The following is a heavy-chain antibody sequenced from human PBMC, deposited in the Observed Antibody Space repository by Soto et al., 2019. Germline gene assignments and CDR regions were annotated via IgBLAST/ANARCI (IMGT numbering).Heavy chain of an antibody. D-gene: IGHD6-6*01. J-gene: IGHJ6*02. Sequence: EVQLLESGGGLVQPGGSLRLSCAASGFTFSSYAMSWVRQAPGKGLEWVSAISGSSGSTYYADSVKGRFTISRDNSKNTLYLQMNSLRAEDTAVYYCAKEQYSSSSGYYYYGMDVWGQGTTVTVSS. CDR2: ISGSSGST. CDR3: AKEQYSSSSGYYYYGMDV. V-gene: IGHV3-23*01. CDR1: GFTFSSYA.